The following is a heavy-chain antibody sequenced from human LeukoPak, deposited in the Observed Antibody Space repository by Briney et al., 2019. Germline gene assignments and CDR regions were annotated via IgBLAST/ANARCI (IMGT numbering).Heavy chain of an antibody. Sequence: GGSLRLSCAASGFTFDDYGMSWVRQAPGKGLEWVSGINWSGGSTGYADSVKGRFTISRDNAKNSLYLQMNSLRAEDTALYYCARDEADYYDSGVDYWGQGTLVTVSS. CDR3: ARDEADYYDSGVDY. J-gene: IGHJ4*02. D-gene: IGHD3-22*01. CDR2: INWSGGST. CDR1: GFTFDDYG. V-gene: IGHV3-20*04.